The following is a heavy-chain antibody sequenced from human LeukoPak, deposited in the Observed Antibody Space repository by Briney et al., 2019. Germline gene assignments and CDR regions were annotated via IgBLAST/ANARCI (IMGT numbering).Heavy chain of an antibody. D-gene: IGHD6-13*01. J-gene: IGHJ4*02. CDR3: TRAVAAADFSTGY. Sequence: GGALRLSCVASGFTFSSYSISLFRRAPGEGLDWVSCISSSSSYIYYAASVKVRFTISRDNAKNSVYLQMNSLRAEDTAVYYCTRAVAAADFSTGYWGQGTLVTVSS. CDR1: GFTFSSYS. CDR2: ISSSSSYI. V-gene: IGHV3-21*01.